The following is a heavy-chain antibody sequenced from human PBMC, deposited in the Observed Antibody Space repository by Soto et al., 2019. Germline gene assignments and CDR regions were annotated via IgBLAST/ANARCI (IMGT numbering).Heavy chain of an antibody. CDR3: AREVVEGRSVWLDP. CDR1: GFSFTRND. D-gene: IGHD2-15*01. CDR2: MNTNLNAT. J-gene: IGHJ5*02. Sequence: QVLLVQSGTEVKKPGASVTVSCKASGFSFTRNDIHWVRQAPGHGLQWLGWMNTNLNATDSPNAFRGGVFMTWNPSISTAYLEVRELKYDDTAIYYCAREVVEGRSVWLDPWGQGTLVSVSS. V-gene: IGHV1-8*01.